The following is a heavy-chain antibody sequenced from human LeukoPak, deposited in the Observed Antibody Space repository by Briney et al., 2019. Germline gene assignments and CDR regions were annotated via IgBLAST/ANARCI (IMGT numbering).Heavy chain of an antibody. CDR1: GGSISSYY. Sequence: PSETLSLTCTVSGGSISSYYWSWIRQPPGKGLEWIGYIYYSGRTKYNPSLKSRVTISVDTSKNPFSLKLSSVTAADTAMYYCARHGDLLSPFQTWGQGTLVTVSS. D-gene: IGHD2-21*02. CDR2: IYYSGRT. J-gene: IGHJ5*02. V-gene: IGHV4-59*08. CDR3: ARHGDLLSPFQT.